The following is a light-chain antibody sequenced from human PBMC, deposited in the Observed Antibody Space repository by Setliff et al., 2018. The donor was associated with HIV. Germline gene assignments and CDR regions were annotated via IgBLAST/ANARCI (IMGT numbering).Light chain of an antibody. V-gene: IGLV2-14*03. CDR3: SSYTNTNTYV. J-gene: IGLJ1*01. Sequence: QSVLAQPASVSGSPGKSLIISCTGTSSDVGVYDYVTWYQQHPDKAPKLMIFDVSTRPSGVSNRFSGSKSGNTASLTLSGLQTEDEADYYCSSYTNTNTYVFGTGTKVTVL. CDR1: SSDVGVYDY. CDR2: DVS.